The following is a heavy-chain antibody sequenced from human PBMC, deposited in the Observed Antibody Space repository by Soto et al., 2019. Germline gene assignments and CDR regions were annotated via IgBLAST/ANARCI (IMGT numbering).Heavy chain of an antibody. J-gene: IGHJ4*02. CDR1: GGSISSYY. CDR2: IYYSGST. V-gene: IGHV4-59*01. CDR3: AREGQPGSFDY. Sequence: QVQLQESGPGLVKPSETLSLTCTVSGGSISSYYWSWIRQPPGKGLEWIGYIYYSGSTNYNPSLKSRVTISVDTSKNQFSLKLSSVTAADTAVYYCAREGQPGSFDYWGQGTLVTVSS. D-gene: IGHD6-13*01.